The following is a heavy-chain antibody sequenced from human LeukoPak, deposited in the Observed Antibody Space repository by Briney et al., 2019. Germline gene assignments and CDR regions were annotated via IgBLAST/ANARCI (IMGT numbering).Heavy chain of an antibody. CDR1: DYSISTVYY. V-gene: IGHV4-38-2*02. J-gene: IGHJ6*03. Sequence: SETLSLTCTVSDYSISTVYYWGWIRQPPGKGLEWIGSIYHSGSTYYNPSLKSRVTILVDTSKNQFSLKLSSVTAADTAVYYCARAVGSGSFQTYYYYMDVWGKGTTVTISS. CDR2: IYHSGST. CDR3: ARAVGSGSFQTYYYYMDV. D-gene: IGHD3-10*01.